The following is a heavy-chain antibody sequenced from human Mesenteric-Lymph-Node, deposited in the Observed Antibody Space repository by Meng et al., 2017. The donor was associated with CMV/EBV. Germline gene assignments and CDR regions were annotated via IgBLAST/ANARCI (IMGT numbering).Heavy chain of an antibody. D-gene: IGHD6-13*01. V-gene: IGHV3-23*01. J-gene: IGHJ4*02. Sequence: GGSLRLSCAASGFTFSNYAMTWVRQAPGKGLEWVAGVSGSGDSKYYTDSVKGRFAISRDNAKNSLYLQVNSLRAEDTAVYYCAREQQQLVMYYFDYWGQGTLVTVSS. CDR3: AREQQQLVMYYFDY. CDR2: VSGSGDSK. CDR1: GFTFSNYA.